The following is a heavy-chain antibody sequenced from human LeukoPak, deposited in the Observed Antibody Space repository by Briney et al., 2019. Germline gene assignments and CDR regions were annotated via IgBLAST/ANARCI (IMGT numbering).Heavy chain of an antibody. CDR3: TTLNDYGDYESY. V-gene: IGHV3-15*01. CDR1: GFTFSNAW. Sequence: GGSLRLSCAASGFTFSNAWMSWVRQAPGKGLEWVRRIKSKTDGGATDYAAPVKGRFTISRDDSKNTLYLQMNSLKTEDTAVYYCTTLNDYGDYESYWGQGTLVTVSS. D-gene: IGHD4-17*01. J-gene: IGHJ4*02. CDR2: IKSKTDGGAT.